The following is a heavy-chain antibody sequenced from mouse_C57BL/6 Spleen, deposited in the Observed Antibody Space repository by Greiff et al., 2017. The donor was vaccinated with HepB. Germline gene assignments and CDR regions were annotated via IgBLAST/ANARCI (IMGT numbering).Heavy chain of an antibody. J-gene: IGHJ4*01. CDR2: IDPSDSYT. Sequence: QVQLQQPGAELVKPGASVKLSCKASGYTFTSYWMQWVKQRPGQGLEWIGEIDPSDSYTNYNQKFKGKATLTVDTSSSTAYMQLSSLTSEDSAVYYCARGGGMVTTLYYYAMDYWGQGTSVTVSS. V-gene: IGHV1-50*01. D-gene: IGHD2-10*02. CDR3: ARGGGMVTTLYYYAMDY. CDR1: GYTFTSYW.